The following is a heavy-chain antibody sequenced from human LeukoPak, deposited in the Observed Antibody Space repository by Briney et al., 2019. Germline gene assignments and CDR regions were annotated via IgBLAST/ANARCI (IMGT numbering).Heavy chain of an antibody. Sequence: ASVKVSCKASGYTFTGYYIHWVRQAPGQGLEWMGWINPNSGGTKYAQKFQGRVTMTRDTSISTAYMELSRLRSDDTAVYYCARDGLVDGYVAYYFDHWGQGTLVTVSS. CDR2: INPNSGGT. CDR3: ARDGLVDGYVAYYFDH. D-gene: IGHD5-12*01. CDR1: GYTFTGYY. J-gene: IGHJ4*02. V-gene: IGHV1-2*02.